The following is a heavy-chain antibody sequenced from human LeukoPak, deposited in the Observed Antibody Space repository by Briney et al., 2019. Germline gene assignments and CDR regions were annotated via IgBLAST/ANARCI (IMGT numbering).Heavy chain of an antibody. J-gene: IGHJ6*03. V-gene: IGHV1-2*02. CDR3: ARDLHDCSSTSCYLGYYYYYMDV. D-gene: IGHD2-2*01. Sequence: GASVKVSCKASGYTFTGYYMHWVRQAPGQGLEWMGWINPNSGGTNYAQKFQGRVTMTRDTSISTAYMELSRLRSDDTAVYYCARDLHDCSSTSCYLGYYYYYMDVWGKGTTVTISS. CDR2: INPNSGGT. CDR1: GYTFTGYY.